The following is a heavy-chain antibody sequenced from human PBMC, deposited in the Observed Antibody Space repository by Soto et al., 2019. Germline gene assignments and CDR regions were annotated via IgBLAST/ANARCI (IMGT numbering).Heavy chain of an antibody. J-gene: IGHJ5*02. CDR2: ISISSTYI. CDR3: ARDTYYYGSGSYGP. D-gene: IGHD3-10*01. V-gene: IGHV3-21*01. Sequence: GGSLRLSCAASGFTFSSYSMNWVRQAPGKGLEWVSSISISSTYIYYADSVKGRFTISRDNAKNSLYLQMNSPRAEDTAVYYCARDTYYYGSGSYGPWGQGTLVTVLL. CDR1: GFTFSSYS.